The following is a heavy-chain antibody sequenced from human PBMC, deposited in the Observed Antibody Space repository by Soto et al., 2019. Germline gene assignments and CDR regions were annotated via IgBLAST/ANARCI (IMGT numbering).Heavy chain of an antibody. J-gene: IGHJ5*02. D-gene: IGHD6-13*01. V-gene: IGHV4-59*01. CDR1: GGSMSGSL. CDR3: AIVPGYSSRWPFEP. CDR2: IYYGGNT. Sequence: QVQLQESGPGLVKPSETLSLTCTVSGGSMSGSLWSWIRQLPGKGLEWIGYIYYGGNTDYNPSLKSRVPLSVPTSKNQFSLKLSSVTASDTAVYYCAIVPGYSSRWPFEPWGQGNLVIVPS.